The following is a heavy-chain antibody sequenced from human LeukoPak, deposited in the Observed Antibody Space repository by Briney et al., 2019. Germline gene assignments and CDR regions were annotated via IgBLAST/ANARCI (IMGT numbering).Heavy chain of an antibody. V-gene: IGHV3-7*01. CDR1: GFTFSNFW. CDR2: INRDGSEK. Sequence: GGSLRLSCAVSGFTFSNFWMSWVRQAPGKGLEWVANINRDGSEKNYVDSAKGRFTISRDNAKNSLYVQMDSLRAEDTAVYYRATKAAPSRANPFDYWGQGTLVTVSS. CDR3: ATKAAPSRANPFDY. J-gene: IGHJ4*02. D-gene: IGHD3-10*01.